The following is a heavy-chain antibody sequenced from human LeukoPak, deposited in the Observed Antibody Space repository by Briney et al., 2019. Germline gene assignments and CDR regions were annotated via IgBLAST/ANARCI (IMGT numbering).Heavy chain of an antibody. CDR1: GLTVSSTY. J-gene: IGHJ4*02. V-gene: IGHV3-66*01. Sequence: GGSLRLSCAASGLTVSSTYMSWVRQTPGKGLEWVSVIYSGGSTYYADSVKGRFTISRDNSKNTLYLQMNSLRAEDTAVYYCARDLLEWYFDYWGQGTLVTVTS. CDR3: ARDLLEWYFDY. D-gene: IGHD3-3*01. CDR2: IYSGGST.